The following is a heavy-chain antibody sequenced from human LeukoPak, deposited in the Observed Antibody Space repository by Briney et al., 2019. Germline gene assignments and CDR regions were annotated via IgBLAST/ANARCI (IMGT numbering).Heavy chain of an antibody. CDR2: IIPILGIA. CDR1: GGTFSSYA. Sequence: SVKVSCKASGGTFSSYAISWVRQAPGQGLEWMGRIIPILGIANYAQKFQGRVTITADKSTSTAYMELSSLRSEDTAVYYCARHYDSSGYLEVDYYYYYGMDVWGQGTTVTVSS. CDR3: ARHYDSSGYLEVDYYYYYGMDV. D-gene: IGHD3-22*01. V-gene: IGHV1-69*04. J-gene: IGHJ6*02.